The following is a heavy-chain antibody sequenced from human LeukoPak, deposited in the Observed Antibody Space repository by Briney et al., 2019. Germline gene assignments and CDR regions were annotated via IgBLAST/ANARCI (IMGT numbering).Heavy chain of an antibody. CDR2: IYRTGST. CDR3: ARERSDSSGYYYERGSQFDY. V-gene: IGHV4-38-2*02. CDR1: GYSISSGYY. D-gene: IGHD3-22*01. Sequence: SETLSLTCAVSGYSISSGYYWGWIRQPPGRGLEWIGSIYRTGSTYYNPSFDSRVTISLDTSRNQFSLKLNSVTAADTAMYYCARERSDSSGYYYERGSQFDYWGQGTLVTVSS. J-gene: IGHJ4*02.